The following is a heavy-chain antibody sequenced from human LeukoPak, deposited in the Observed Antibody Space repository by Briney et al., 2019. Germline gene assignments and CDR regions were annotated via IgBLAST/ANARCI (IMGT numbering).Heavy chain of an antibody. D-gene: IGHD3-22*01. J-gene: IGHJ4*02. Sequence: GGSLRLSCAASGFTFSLYGMSWVRQAPGKGLERVSGISGNGSKTFYTRSVRGRFTNSRDNSRNTVFLHLDSLRAEDTALYYCANDYDSSGYAIFDYWGQGTLVTVSS. V-gene: IGHV3-23*01. CDR1: GFTFSLYG. CDR2: ISGNGSKT. CDR3: ANDYDSSGYAIFDY.